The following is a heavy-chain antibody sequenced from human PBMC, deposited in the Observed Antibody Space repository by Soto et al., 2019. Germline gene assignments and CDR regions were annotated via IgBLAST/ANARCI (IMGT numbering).Heavy chain of an antibody. CDR2: IIPIFGTA. J-gene: IGHJ6*02. V-gene: IGHV1-69*13. D-gene: IGHD3-22*01. CDR3: ASIDSSGYYPRSYYYGMDV. CDR1: GGTFSSYA. Sequence: SVKVSCKASGGTFSSYAISWVRQAPGQGREWMGGIIPIFGTANYAQKFQGRVTITADESTSTAYMELSSLRSEDTAVYYCASIDSSGYYPRSYYYGMDVWGQGXTVTVYS.